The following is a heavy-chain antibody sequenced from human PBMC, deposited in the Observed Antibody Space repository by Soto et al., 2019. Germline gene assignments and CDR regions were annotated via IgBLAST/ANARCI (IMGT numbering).Heavy chain of an antibody. V-gene: IGHV4-34*01. CDR3: ARGPGDFWSGYPSYYYYYGMDV. CDR2: INHSGST. Sequence: PSETPSLTCAVYGGSFSGYYWSWIRQPPGKGLEWIGEINHSGSTNYNPSLKSRVTISVDTSKNQFSLKLSSVTAADTAVYYCARGPGDFWSGYPSYYYYYGMDVWGQGTTVTVSS. CDR1: GGSFSGYY. J-gene: IGHJ6*02. D-gene: IGHD3-3*01.